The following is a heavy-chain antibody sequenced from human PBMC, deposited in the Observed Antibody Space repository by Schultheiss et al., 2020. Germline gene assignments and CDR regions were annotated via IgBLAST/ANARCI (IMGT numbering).Heavy chain of an antibody. V-gene: IGHV3-7*01. CDR1: GFTFSSYA. J-gene: IGHJ6*02. CDR2: IKQDGSEK. Sequence: GGSLRLSCSASGFTFSSYAMHWVRQAPGKGLEWVANIKQDGSEKYYVDSVKGRFTISRDNAKNSLYLQMNSLRAEDTAVYYCARDLPSVVTNYYGMDVWGQGTTVTVS. CDR3: ARDLPSVVTNYYGMDV. D-gene: IGHD5-12*01.